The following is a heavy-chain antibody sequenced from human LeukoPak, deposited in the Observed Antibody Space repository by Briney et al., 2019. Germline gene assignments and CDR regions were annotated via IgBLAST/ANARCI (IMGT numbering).Heavy chain of an antibody. CDR2: IYYSGST. V-gene: IGHV4-30-4*08. Sequence: KASETLSLTCTVSGGSISSGDYYWSWIRQPPGKGLEWIGYIYYSGSTYYNPSLKSRVTISVDTSKNRFSLKLSSVTAADTAVYYCATHSSDYDSGNDAFDIWGQGTMVTVSS. CDR1: GGSISSGDYY. J-gene: IGHJ3*02. D-gene: IGHD3-22*01. CDR3: ATHSSDYDSGNDAFDI.